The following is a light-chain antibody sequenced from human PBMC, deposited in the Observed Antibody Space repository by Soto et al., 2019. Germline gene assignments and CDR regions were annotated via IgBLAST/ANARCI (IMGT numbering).Light chain of an antibody. CDR1: SSDVGGYNY. CDR3: CSYAGSYTFYV. CDR2: DVS. Sequence: QSVLTQPRSVSGSPGQSVTISCTGTSSDVGGYNYVSWYQQHPGKAPKLVIYDVSKRPSGVPDRLSGSKSGNTASLTISGLQAEDEADYYCCSYAGSYTFYVFGTGTKVTVL. V-gene: IGLV2-11*01. J-gene: IGLJ1*01.